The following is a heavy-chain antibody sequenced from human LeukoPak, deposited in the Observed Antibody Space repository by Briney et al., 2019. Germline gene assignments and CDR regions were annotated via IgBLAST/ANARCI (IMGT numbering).Heavy chain of an antibody. Sequence: GVSLRLSCAASGFTFSSYWMSWVRQAPGKGLEWVANIKQDGSEKYYVDSVKGRFTISRDNSKNTLYLQMNSLRAEDTAVYYCAKDHDKLLWFGELSNSPYFDYWGQGTLVTVSS. CDR2: IKQDGSEK. D-gene: IGHD3-10*01. CDR3: AKDHDKLLWFGELSNSPYFDY. CDR1: GFTFSSYW. J-gene: IGHJ4*02. V-gene: IGHV3-7*01.